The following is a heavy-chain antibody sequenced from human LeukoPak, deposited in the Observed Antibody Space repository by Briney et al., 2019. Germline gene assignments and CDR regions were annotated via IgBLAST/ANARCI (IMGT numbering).Heavy chain of an antibody. CDR3: ACYYCNGGSCYRGTNWFDP. J-gene: IGHJ5*02. CDR2: INHSGST. CDR1: GGSFSGYY. Sequence: SETLSLTCAVYGGSFSGYYWSWIRQPPGKGLEWIGEINHSGSTNYNPSLKSRVTISVDTSKNQFSLKLSSVTAADTAVYYCACYYCNGGSCYRGTNWFDPWGQGTLVTVSS. D-gene: IGHD2-15*01. V-gene: IGHV4-34*01.